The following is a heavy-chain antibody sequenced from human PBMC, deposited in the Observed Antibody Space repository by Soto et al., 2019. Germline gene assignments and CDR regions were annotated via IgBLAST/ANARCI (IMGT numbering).Heavy chain of an antibody. J-gene: IGHJ5*02. Sequence: GGSLRLSCAASGFTFSNAWMNWVRQAPGKGLEWVGRIKSKIDGGTTDYAAPVKDRFTISRDDLTNTLYLEMRSLKTEDTAVYHCTVDRVNRRGFWSAYDHNYFDPWGQGTLVTVSS. CDR1: GFTFSNAW. CDR2: IKSKIDGGTT. D-gene: IGHD3-3*01. V-gene: IGHV3-15*07. CDR3: TVDRVNRRGFWSAYDHNYFDP.